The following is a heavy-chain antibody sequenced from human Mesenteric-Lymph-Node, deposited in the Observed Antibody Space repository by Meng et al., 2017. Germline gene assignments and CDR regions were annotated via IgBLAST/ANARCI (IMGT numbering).Heavy chain of an antibody. CDR2: IRGSGSDT. J-gene: IGHJ6*02. CDR1: GFTFSDHY. D-gene: IGHD3-16*01. CDR3: ARVWAPYYYYGMDV. Sequence: GESLKISCAASGFTFSDHYMDWVRQAPGKGLEWVSGIRGSGSDTFYTDSVKGRFTISRDNAKNSLYLQMNSLRAEDTAVYYCARVWAPYYYYGMDVWGQGTTVTVSS. V-gene: IGHV3-69-1*02.